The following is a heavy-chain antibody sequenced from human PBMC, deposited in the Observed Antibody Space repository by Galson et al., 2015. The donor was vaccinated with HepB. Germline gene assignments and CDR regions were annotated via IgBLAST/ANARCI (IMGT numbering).Heavy chain of an antibody. J-gene: IGHJ4*02. CDR3: AGRRDGYNSDY. D-gene: IGHD5-24*01. V-gene: IGHV1-69*04. CDR2: IIPILGIA. Sequence: SVKVSCRASGGTFSSYAISWVRQAPGQGLEWMGRIIPILGIANYAQKFQGRVTITADKSTSTAYMELSSLRSEDTAVYYCAGRRDGYNSDYWGQGTLVTVSS. CDR1: GGTFSSYA.